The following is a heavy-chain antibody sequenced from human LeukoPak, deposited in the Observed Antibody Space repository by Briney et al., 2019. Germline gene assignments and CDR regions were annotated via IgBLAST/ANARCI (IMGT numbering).Heavy chain of an antibody. Sequence: GGSLRLSCAVSGLPFGNCGMTWVRQAPGKGLEWVAGITGNGVNTYYADSVKGRFTVSRDNSKSTLSLQMKRLRVEDTAVYYCAKSYCGGDCGWGPGTLVTVSS. CDR2: ITGNGVNT. V-gene: IGHV3-23*01. CDR1: GLPFGNCG. D-gene: IGHD2-21*02. J-gene: IGHJ4*02. CDR3: AKSYCGGDCG.